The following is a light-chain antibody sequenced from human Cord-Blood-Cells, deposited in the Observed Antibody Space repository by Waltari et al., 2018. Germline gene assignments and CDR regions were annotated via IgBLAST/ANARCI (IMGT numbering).Light chain of an antibody. CDR3: QVWDSSSDHYV. V-gene: IGLV3-21*02. Sequence: SYVLTQPPSVSVAPGQTARITCGGNNIRSKSLHWYQQKQSQAPVLVVYDDSDWPSGIPERFSGSNSGNTATLTISRVEAGDEADYYCQVWDSSSDHYVFGTGTKVTVL. CDR1: NIRSKS. J-gene: IGLJ1*01. CDR2: DDS.